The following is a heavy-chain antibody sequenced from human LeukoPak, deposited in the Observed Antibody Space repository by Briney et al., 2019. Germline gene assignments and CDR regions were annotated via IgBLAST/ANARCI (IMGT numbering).Heavy chain of an antibody. CDR2: IYHSGST. Sequence: PSETLSLTCAVSGGSISSGGYSWSWIRQPPGKGLEWIGYIYHSGSTYYNPSLKSRVTISVDRSKNQFSLKLSSVTAADTAVYYCARCSGGSCYNWFDPRGQGTLVTVSS. J-gene: IGHJ5*02. CDR3: ARCSGGSCYNWFDP. CDR1: GGSISSGGYS. V-gene: IGHV4-30-2*01. D-gene: IGHD2-15*01.